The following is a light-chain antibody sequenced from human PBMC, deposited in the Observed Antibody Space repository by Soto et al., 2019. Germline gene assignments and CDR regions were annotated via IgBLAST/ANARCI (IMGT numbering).Light chain of an antibody. CDR3: QTYDSSLSGGV. Sequence: QSVLTQPPSVSGAPGQRVSISCTGSSSNIGAGFDVHWYQQLPGGVPKLLIYGNDKRPSGVPDRVSGSKSGTSGSLAITGLQAEDEADYYCQTYDSSLSGGVFGGGTKLTVL. J-gene: IGLJ3*02. CDR1: SSNIGAGFD. V-gene: IGLV1-40*01. CDR2: GND.